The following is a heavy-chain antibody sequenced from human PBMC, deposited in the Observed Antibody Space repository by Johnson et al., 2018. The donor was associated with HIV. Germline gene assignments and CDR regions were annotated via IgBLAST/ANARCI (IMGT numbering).Heavy chain of an antibody. J-gene: IGHJ3*02. D-gene: IGHD1-26*01. V-gene: IGHV3-48*01. Sequence: VQLVESGGGLVQPGRSLRLSCAASGFTFDDYAMHWVRQSPGKGLEWVSYISSSGSTIYYADSVKGRFTISRENAKNTLYLQMNSLRAEDTAVYYCAREPGRRELRRDAFEIWG. CDR2: ISSSGSTI. CDR1: GFTFDDYA. CDR3: AREPGRRELRRDAFEI.